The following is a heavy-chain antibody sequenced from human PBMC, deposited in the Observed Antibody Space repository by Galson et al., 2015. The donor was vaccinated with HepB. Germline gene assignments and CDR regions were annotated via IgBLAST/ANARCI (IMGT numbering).Heavy chain of an antibody. D-gene: IGHD2-2*01. CDR3: ARDGVVPAAIFSPGYFQH. V-gene: IGHV6-1*01. CDR1: GDSVSSNSAA. CDR2: TYYRSKWYN. J-gene: IGHJ1*01. Sequence: CAISGDSVSSNSAAWNWIRQSPSRGLEWLGRTYYRSKWYNDYAVSVKSRITTNPDTSKNQFSLQLNSVTPEDTAVYYCARDGVVPAAIFSPGYFQHWGQGTLVTVSS.